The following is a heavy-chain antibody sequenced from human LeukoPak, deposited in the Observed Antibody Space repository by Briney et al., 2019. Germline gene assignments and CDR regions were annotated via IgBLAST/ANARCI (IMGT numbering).Heavy chain of an antibody. J-gene: IGHJ4*02. CDR1: GFIVSGNF. Sequence: GGSLRLSCAASGFIVSGNFMNWVRQAPGKGLEWVSSISSSSSYIYYADSVKGRFTISRDNAKNSLYLQMNSLRAEDTAVYYCARDGSYYYDSSGPAFDYWGQGTLVTVSS. D-gene: IGHD3-22*01. CDR3: ARDGSYYYDSSGPAFDY. CDR2: ISSSSSYI. V-gene: IGHV3-21*01.